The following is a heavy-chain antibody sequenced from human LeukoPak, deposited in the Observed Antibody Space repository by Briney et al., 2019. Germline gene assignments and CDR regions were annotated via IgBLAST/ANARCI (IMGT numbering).Heavy chain of an antibody. V-gene: IGHV4-34*01. J-gene: IGHJ4*02. CDR3: ARDFDY. Sequence: SETLSLTCAVYGGSFSGYYWSWIRQPPGKGLEWIGEINHSGSTNYNPSLKSRVTISVDTSRNQFSLKLSSVTAADTAVYYCARDFDYWGQGTLVTVSS. CDR1: GGSFSGYY. CDR2: INHSGST.